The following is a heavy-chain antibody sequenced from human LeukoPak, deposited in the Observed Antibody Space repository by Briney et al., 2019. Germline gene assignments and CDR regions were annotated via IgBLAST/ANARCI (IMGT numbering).Heavy chain of an antibody. J-gene: IGHJ6*03. V-gene: IGHV1-8*03. CDR2: MNPNSGNT. CDR1: GYTFTSYD. CDR3: ARGQIFKYCSSTSCYIPYYYYYMDV. D-gene: IGHD2-2*02. Sequence: ASVKVSCKASGYTFTSYDINWVRQATGQGLEWMGWMNPNSGNTGYAQKFQGGVTITRNTSISTAYMELSSLRSEDTAVYYCARGQIFKYCSSTSCYIPYYYYYMDVWGKGTTVTVSS.